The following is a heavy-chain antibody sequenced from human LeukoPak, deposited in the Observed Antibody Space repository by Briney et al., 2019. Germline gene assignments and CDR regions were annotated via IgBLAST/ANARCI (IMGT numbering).Heavy chain of an antibody. V-gene: IGHV1-2*04. Sequence: ASVKVSCKASGYTFTGYYMHWVRQAPGQGLEWMGWINPNSGGTNYAQKFQGWVTMTRDTSISTAYMELSRLRSDDTAVYYCARNAPYYYYGMDVWGQGTAVTVSS. CDR3: ARNAPYYYYGMDV. D-gene: IGHD1-1*01. CDR1: GYTFTGYY. J-gene: IGHJ6*02. CDR2: INPNSGGT.